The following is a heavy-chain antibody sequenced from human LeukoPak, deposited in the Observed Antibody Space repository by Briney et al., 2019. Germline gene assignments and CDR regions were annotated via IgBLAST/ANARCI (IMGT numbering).Heavy chain of an antibody. CDR1: GFTFGSYS. CDR3: TKGDYDNSGYFYDFFDS. CDR2: ISSSSRYI. J-gene: IGHJ4*02. V-gene: IGHV3-21*04. D-gene: IGHD3-22*01. Sequence: PGGSLRLSCAASGFTFGSYSMNWVRQAPGKGLEWVSSISSSSRYIYYADSVKGRFTISRDNSKNTLYLQMNSLRAEDTAVYYCTKGDYDNSGYFYDFFDSWGQGILVTVSS.